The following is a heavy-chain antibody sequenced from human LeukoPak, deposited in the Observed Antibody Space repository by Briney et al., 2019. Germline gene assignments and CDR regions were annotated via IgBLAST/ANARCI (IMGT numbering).Heavy chain of an antibody. CDR2: IYSGGST. Sequence: SGGSLRLSCAASGFTVSSNYMSWVRQAPGKGLEWVSVIYSGGSTYYADSVKGRFTISRDNSKNTLYLQMNSLRAEDTAVYYCARLNSFVGYSGFDYWGQGTLVTVSS. D-gene: IGHD5-12*01. CDR1: GFTVSSNY. J-gene: IGHJ4*02. V-gene: IGHV3-66*04. CDR3: ARLNSFVGYSGFDY.